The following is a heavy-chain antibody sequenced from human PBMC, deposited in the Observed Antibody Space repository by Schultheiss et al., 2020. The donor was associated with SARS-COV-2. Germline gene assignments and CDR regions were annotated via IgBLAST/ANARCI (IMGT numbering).Heavy chain of an antibody. Sequence: SQTLSLTCTVSGGSISSGGYYWSWIRQHPGKGLEWIGYIYYSGSTNYNPSLEGRVTISVDKSKNQFSLKVRSVTAADTAVYYCARSLTAMGEFDPWGQGTLVTVSS. CDR3: ARSLTAMGEFDP. CDR2: IYYSGST. J-gene: IGHJ5*02. V-gene: IGHV4-31*03. CDR1: GGSISSGGYY. D-gene: IGHD5-18*01.